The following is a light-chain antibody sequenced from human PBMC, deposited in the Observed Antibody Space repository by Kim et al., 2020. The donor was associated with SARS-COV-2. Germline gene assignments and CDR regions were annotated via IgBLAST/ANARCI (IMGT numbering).Light chain of an antibody. V-gene: IGKV1-16*02. Sequence: ASVGDRVTITCRASQDISNYVAWLQQKAGKAPKSLIYAASGLQRGVPSKFSGSGSGTHFTLTINSLQPEDFATYYCQQYHGDPPTFGQGTKVDIK. CDR2: AAS. J-gene: IGKJ1*01. CDR1: QDISNY. CDR3: QQYHGDPPT.